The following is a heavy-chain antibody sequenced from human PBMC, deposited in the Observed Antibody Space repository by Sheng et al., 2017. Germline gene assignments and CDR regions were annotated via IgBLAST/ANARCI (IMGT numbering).Heavy chain of an antibody. V-gene: IGHV3-33*01. CDR2: IWYDGSNK. CDR1: GFTFSSYG. Sequence: QVQLVESGGGVVQPGRSLRLSCAASGFTFSSYGMHWVRQAPGKGLEWVAVIWYDGSNKYYADSVKGRFTISRDNSKNTLYLQMNSLRAEDTAVYYCARDTGYYDSSGYSGFNWFDPWGQGTLVTV. J-gene: IGHJ5*02. D-gene: IGHD3-22*01. CDR3: ARDTGYYDSSGYSGFNWFDP.